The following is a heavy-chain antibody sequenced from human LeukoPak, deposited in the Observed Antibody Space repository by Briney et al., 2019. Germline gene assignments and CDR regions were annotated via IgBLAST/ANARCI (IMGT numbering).Heavy chain of an antibody. CDR2: IFYTGST. CDR3: ARGVSGGLLLDY. CDR1: GGSINYYY. V-gene: IGHV4-59*01. J-gene: IGHJ4*02. Sequence: PSETLSLTCTVSGGSINYYYWSWIRQPPGKGLEWIGYIFYTGSTNYNPSLKSRVTISVDTSKNQFSLKLNSVTAADTAVYYCARGVSGGLLLDYWGQGTLVTVSS. D-gene: IGHD3-16*01.